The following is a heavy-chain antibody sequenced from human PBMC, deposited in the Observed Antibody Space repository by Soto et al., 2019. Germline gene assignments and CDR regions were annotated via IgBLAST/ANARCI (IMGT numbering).Heavy chain of an antibody. CDR2: SRDKGNSYST. J-gene: IGHJ4*02. V-gene: IGHV3-72*01. Sequence: EVQLVESGGGLVQPGGSLRLSCAGSGFTFSDYYIDLVRQSPGKGLEWVGRSRDKGNSYSTDYAASVKGRFTISRDASKNSLFLQMNSLKTEDTALYYCTRSITGTTSSDYWGQGTLVTVSS. CDR1: GFTFSDYY. D-gene: IGHD1-7*01. CDR3: TRSITGTTSSDY.